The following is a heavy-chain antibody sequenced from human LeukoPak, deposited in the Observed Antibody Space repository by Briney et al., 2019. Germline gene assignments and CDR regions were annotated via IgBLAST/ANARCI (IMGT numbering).Heavy chain of an antibody. V-gene: IGHV3-30*04. CDR2: ISYDGSNK. Sequence: GGSLRLSCAASGFTFSSYAMHWVRQAPGKGLEWVAVISYDGSNKYYADSVKGRFTISRDSSKNTLYLQMNSLRAEDTAVYYCARVSPQLLWGAYFDYWGQGTLVTVSS. CDR1: GFTFSSYA. J-gene: IGHJ4*02. D-gene: IGHD2-2*01. CDR3: ARVSPQLLWGAYFDY.